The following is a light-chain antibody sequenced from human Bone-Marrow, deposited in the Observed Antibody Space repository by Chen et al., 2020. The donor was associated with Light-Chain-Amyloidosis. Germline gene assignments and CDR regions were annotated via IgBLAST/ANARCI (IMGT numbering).Light chain of an antibody. CDR1: SGSIATNY. V-gene: IGLV6-57*01. Sequence: NFMLTQPHSVSESPGKTVIISCTRSSGSIATNYVQWYQQRPGSSPTTVIYEDDQRPSGVPDRFSGTIDRSSNSASLTLSGLKTEDEADFYCQSYQGSSQGVFGGGTKLTVL. CDR3: QSYQGSSQGV. J-gene: IGLJ3*02. CDR2: EDD.